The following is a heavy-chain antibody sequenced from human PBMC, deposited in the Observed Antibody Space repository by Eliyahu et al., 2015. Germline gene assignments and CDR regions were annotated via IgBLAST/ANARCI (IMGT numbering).Heavy chain of an antibody. CDR2: TYYRSKWFY. V-gene: IGHV6-1*01. J-gene: IGHJ6*02. D-gene: IGHD2-2*01. Sequence: QVQLQQSGPGLVKPSQTXSLTCAXSGXSVSXNSATWNWIRQSPWRGLEWLXRTYYRSKWFYEYAVSVKSRITINPDTSQNQFSLQLSSVTPEDTAVYYCARQQAGSTRYYYYYGMDVWGQGTTVTVSS. CDR3: ARQQAGSTRYYYYYGMDV. CDR1: GXSVSXNSAT.